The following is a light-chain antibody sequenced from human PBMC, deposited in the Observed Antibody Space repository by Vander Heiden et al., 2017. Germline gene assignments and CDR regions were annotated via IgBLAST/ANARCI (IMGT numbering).Light chain of an antibody. V-gene: IGKV3-15*01. CDR3: QQYNSWLLT. J-gene: IGKJ1*01. Sequence: EIVMTQSPATLSVSPGERATLSCRASQSVSRYLVWYQQKPGQSPRRVIYGASTRAAGVPARFSGSGSGTEFTLTISSLQSEDSAIYYCQQYNSWLLTFGQGTKVEIK. CDR2: GAS. CDR1: QSVSRY.